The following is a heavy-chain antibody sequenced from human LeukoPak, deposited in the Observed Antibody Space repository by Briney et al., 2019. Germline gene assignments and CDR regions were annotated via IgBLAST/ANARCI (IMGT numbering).Heavy chain of an antibody. J-gene: IGHJ4*02. CDR3: TTGQGETDDDY. CDR1: GFIFSDAW. V-gene: IGHV3-15*01. Sequence: PGGSLRLSCAGSGFIFSDAWMSWVRQAPGKGLEWVGRNKRESDGGTTDYGAHVKGRFIISRDDSKTTVYLQMNSLRTEDTAVYYCTTGQGETDDDYWGQGTLVSVSS. D-gene: IGHD3-10*01. CDR2: NKRESDGGTT.